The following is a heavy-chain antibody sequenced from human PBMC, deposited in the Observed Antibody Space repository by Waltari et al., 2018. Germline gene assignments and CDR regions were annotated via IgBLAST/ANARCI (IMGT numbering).Heavy chain of an antibody. Sequence: QVYLMESGGGVVLPGGSLRISCVASGLIFSRYDMHWVRQAPGTGLEWVALIRYDVSRKFYADSVKARFTISRDNSRDTLFLQMNSLRSPDTAIYYCATDMSTSSPPLWGRGTLVTVSS. CDR1: GLIFSRYD. CDR3: ATDMSTSSPPL. V-gene: IGHV3-30*02. CDR2: IRYDVSRK. J-gene: IGHJ4*02.